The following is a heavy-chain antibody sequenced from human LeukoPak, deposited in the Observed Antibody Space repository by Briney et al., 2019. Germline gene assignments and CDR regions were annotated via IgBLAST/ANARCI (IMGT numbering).Heavy chain of an antibody. CDR3: ARGVGGSQYVVY. Sequence: SVKVSCKASGGTFSSYAISWVRQAPGQGLEWMGGIIPIFGTANYAQKFQGRVTITTDEYTSAAYMELSSLRSEDTAVYYCARGVGGSQYVVYWGGGSLVTVSS. V-gene: IGHV1-69*05. CDR2: IIPIFGTA. J-gene: IGHJ4*02. D-gene: IGHD2-15*01. CDR1: GGTFSSYA.